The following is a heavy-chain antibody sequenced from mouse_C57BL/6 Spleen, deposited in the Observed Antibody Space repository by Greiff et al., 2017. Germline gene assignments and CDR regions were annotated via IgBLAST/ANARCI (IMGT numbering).Heavy chain of an antibody. V-gene: IGHV1-52*01. CDR1: GYTFTSYW. J-gene: IGHJ3*01. Sequence: VQLQQPGAELVRPGSSVKLSCKASGYTFTSYWMHWVKQRPIQGLEWIGNIDPSDSETHYNQKFKDKATLTVDKSSSTAYMQLSSLTSEDSAVYYCAREADSSQFAYWGQGTLVTVSA. CDR3: AREADSSQFAY. D-gene: IGHD1-1*01. CDR2: IDPSDSET.